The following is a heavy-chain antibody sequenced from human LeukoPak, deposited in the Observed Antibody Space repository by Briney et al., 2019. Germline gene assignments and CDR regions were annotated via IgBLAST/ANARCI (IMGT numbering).Heavy chain of an antibody. CDR2: IIPIFGTA. Sequence: ASVKVSCKASGGTFSSYAISWVRQAPGQGLEWMGGIIPIFGTANYAQKFQGRVTITADESTSTAYMELSSLRSDDTAVYYCARDVVGHSSGWYPDYWGQGTLVTVSS. V-gene: IGHV1-69*13. J-gene: IGHJ4*02. CDR3: ARDVVGHSSGWYPDY. CDR1: GGTFSSYA. D-gene: IGHD6-19*01.